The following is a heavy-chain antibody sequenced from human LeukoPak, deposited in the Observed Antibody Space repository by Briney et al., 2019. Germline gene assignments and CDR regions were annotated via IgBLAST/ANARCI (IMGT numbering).Heavy chain of an antibody. CDR3: ARDTIAVAGTNIDY. J-gene: IGHJ4*02. CDR1: GFTFSSYA. Sequence: GRSLRLSCAASGFTFSSYAMHWVRQAPGKGLEWVAVISYDGSNKYYADSVKGRFTISRDNSKNTLYLQMNSLRAEDTAVYYCARDTIAVAGTNIDYWGQGTLVTVSS. CDR2: ISYDGSNK. D-gene: IGHD6-19*01. V-gene: IGHV3-30*04.